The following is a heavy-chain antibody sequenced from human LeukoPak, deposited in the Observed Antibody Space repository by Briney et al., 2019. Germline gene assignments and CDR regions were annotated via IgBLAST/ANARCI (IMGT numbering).Heavy chain of an antibody. CDR2: ISNDGSNK. D-gene: IGHD3-9*01. CDR3: AGDSVWLTELDY. Sequence: PGRSLRLFCAASGFTFRSYAMHWVRQAPGKGLEWVAVISNDGSNKFYADSVKGRFTISRDNSKNTLYLQMTSLRVEDTAVYYCAGDSVWLTELDYWGQGTLVTVSS. V-gene: IGHV3-30*04. CDR1: GFTFRSYA. J-gene: IGHJ4*02.